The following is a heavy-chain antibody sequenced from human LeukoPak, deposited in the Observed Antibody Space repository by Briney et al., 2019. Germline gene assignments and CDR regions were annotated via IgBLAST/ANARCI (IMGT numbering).Heavy chain of an antibody. CDR2: INPSGGST. Sequence: GASAKVSCKASGYTFTSYYMHWVRQAPGQGLEWMGIINPSGGSTSYAQKFQGRVTMTRDMSTSTVYMELSSLRSEDTAVYYCARDRGIVGVTQDYYMDVWGKGTTVTVSS. D-gene: IGHD1-26*01. J-gene: IGHJ6*03. V-gene: IGHV1-46*01. CDR1: GYTFTSYY. CDR3: ARDRGIVGVTQDYYMDV.